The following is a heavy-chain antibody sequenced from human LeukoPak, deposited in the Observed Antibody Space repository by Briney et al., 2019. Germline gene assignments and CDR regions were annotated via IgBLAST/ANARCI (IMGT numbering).Heavy chain of an antibody. CDR3: TTDLNYYDSSGYYLYYFDY. CDR1: GFTFSNAW. V-gene: IGHV3-15*01. CDR2: IKSKTGGGTT. Sequence: PGGSLRLSCAASGFTFSNAWMSWVRQAPGKGLEWVGRIKSKTGGGTTDYAAPVKGRFTISRDDSKNTLYLQMNSLKTEDTAVYYCTTDLNYYDSSGYYLYYFDYWGQGTLVTVSS. J-gene: IGHJ4*02. D-gene: IGHD3-22*01.